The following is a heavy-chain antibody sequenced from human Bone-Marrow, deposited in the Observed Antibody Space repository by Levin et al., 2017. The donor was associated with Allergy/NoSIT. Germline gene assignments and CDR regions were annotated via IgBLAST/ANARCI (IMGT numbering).Heavy chain of an antibody. J-gene: IGHJ6*02. V-gene: IGHV3-74*01. CDR2: ISDDGTST. Sequence: AASVKVSCAASGFTFRNYWMNWVRQVPGKGLEWVSRISDDGTSTNYADSVEGRFTISRDNAKNTLYLQMDSLRAEDTALYYCASTLYDILAGRYGIDVWGQGTTVTVSS. CDR1: GFTFRNYW. D-gene: IGHD3-9*01. CDR3: ASTLYDILAGRYGIDV.